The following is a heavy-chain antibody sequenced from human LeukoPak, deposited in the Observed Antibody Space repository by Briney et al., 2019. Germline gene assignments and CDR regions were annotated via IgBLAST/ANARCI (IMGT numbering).Heavy chain of an antibody. J-gene: IGHJ6*03. CDR1: GGTFSSYA. CDR3: ARGWGGNYPTYYYYYMDV. Sequence: GASVKVSCKASGGTFSSYAISWVRQAPGQGLEWMGGIIPVFGTANYAQKFQGRVTITTDESTSTAYMELSSLRSEDTAVYYCARGWGGNYPTYYYYYMDVWGKGTTVTVSS. D-gene: IGHD4-11*01. V-gene: IGHV1-69*05. CDR2: IIPVFGTA.